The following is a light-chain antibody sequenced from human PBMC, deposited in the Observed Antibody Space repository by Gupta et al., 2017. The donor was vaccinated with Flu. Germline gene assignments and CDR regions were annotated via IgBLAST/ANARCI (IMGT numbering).Light chain of an antibody. CDR3: QQYQASPVT. V-gene: IGKV3-20*01. CDR1: QTVSSTY. CDR2: GAS. J-gene: IGKJ3*01. Sequence: VLTQSPGTLSLSPGERATLSCRASQTVSSTYLAWYQQKVGQAPRLLIYGASSRATGIPDRFSGSGSGTDFTLTISRLEPEDFAVYYCQQYQASPVTFGPGTKVDIK.